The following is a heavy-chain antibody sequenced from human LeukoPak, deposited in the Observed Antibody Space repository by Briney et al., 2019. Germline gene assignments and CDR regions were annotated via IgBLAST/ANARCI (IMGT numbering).Heavy chain of an antibody. V-gene: IGHV3-48*04. J-gene: IGHJ6*03. CDR1: RFTFSSYS. CDR3: ARGKEEYYYYYMDV. Sequence: GGSLRLSCAASRFTFSSYSMNWVRQAPGKGLEWVSYISSSSSTIYYADSVKGRFTISRDNAKNSLYLQMNSLRAEDTAVYYCARGKEEYYYYYMDVWGKGTTVTVSS. CDR2: ISSSSSTI.